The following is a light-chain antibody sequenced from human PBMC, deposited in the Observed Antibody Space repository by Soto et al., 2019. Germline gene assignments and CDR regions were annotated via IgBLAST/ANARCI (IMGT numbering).Light chain of an antibody. Sequence: DIVLTQSPDSLAASLGERATINCKSSQSVFYGSNDKNYLAWYQQKSGQPPKLLIYWASTRESGVPDRFSGGGSGTDFTLTISSLQAEDVAVYFCQHYYGTPSFGGGTKVEIK. CDR3: QHYYGTPS. CDR1: QSVFYGSNDKNY. J-gene: IGKJ4*01. CDR2: WAS. V-gene: IGKV4-1*01.